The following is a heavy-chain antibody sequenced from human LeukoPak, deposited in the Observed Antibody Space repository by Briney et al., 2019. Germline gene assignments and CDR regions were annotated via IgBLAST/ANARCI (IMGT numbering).Heavy chain of an antibody. CDR2: TYHRSRWYN. CDR1: GDSVSSNIAT. Sequence: SQTLSLTCAISGDSVSSNIATWNWIRASPSRGLEWLGRTYHRSRWYNDYAVSVKSRIIINPDTSKNQFSLQLNSVTPEDTAVYYCASTQSYFQYWGQGILVTVSS. CDR3: ASTQSYFQY. J-gene: IGHJ4*02. D-gene: IGHD2-15*01. V-gene: IGHV6-1*01.